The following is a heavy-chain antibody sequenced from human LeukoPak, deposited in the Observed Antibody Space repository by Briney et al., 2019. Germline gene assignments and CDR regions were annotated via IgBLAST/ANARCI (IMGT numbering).Heavy chain of an antibody. CDR3: ARATADKVVPAWKYYYMDV. CDR2: IYTSGST. D-gene: IGHD2-2*01. V-gene: IGHV4-4*07. J-gene: IGHJ6*03. CDR1: GGSISNYY. Sequence: SETLSLTCTVSGGSISNYYWSWIRQPAGKGLEWIGRIYTSGSTNYNPSLKSRVTMSVDTSKNQFSLKLSSVTAADTAVYYCARATADKVVPAWKYYYMDVWGKGTTVTVSS.